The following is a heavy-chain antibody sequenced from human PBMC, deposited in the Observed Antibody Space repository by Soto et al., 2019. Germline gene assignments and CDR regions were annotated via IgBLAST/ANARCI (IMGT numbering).Heavy chain of an antibody. CDR2: ISAYNGNT. CDR3: ARDRIVVVPAAILGFDI. V-gene: IGHV1-18*01. Sequence: QVQLVQSGAEVKKPGASVKVSCKASGYTFTSYGISWVRQAPGQGLEWMGWISAYNGNTNYAQKLQGRVTMTTDTSTSTAYMELRSLRSDDTAVYYCARDRIVVVPAAILGFDIWGQGTMVTVSS. J-gene: IGHJ3*02. CDR1: GYTFTSYG. D-gene: IGHD2-2*02.